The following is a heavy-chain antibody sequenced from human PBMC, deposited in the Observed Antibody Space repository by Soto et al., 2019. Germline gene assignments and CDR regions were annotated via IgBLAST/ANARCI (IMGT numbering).Heavy chain of an antibody. CDR3: AKDLSRGGGSRWDYYYGMDV. CDR1: GFTFSSYG. J-gene: IGHJ6*02. V-gene: IGHV3-30*18. Sequence: QVQLVESGGGVVQPGRSLRLSCAASGFTFSSYGMHWVRQAPGKGLEWVAVISYDGSNKYYADSVKGRFTISRDNSKNTLYLQMNSLRAEDTAVYYCAKDLSRGGGSRWDYYYGMDVWGQGTTVTVSS. D-gene: IGHD2-15*01. CDR2: ISYDGSNK.